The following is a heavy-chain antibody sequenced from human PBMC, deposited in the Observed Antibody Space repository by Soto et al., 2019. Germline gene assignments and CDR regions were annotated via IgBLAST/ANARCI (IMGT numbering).Heavy chain of an antibody. J-gene: IGHJ4*02. V-gene: IGHV4-59*01. D-gene: IGHD5-18*01. CDR3: ARTLYSYGPRFDY. CDR2: IYYSGST. CDR1: GGSISSYY. Sequence: SETLSLTCTVSGGSISSYYWSWIGQPPGKGLEWIGYIYYSGSTNYNPSLKSRVTISVDTSKNQFSLKLSSVTAADTAVYYCARTLYSYGPRFDYWGQGTLVTVSS.